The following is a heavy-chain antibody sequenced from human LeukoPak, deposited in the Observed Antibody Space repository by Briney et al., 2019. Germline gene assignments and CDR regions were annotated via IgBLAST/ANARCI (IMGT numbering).Heavy chain of an antibody. CDR3: ARDTTFEDIAVAEEGLHAGGFDP. D-gene: IGHD6-19*01. CDR1: GYTFTGYY. CDR2: INPNSGGT. J-gene: IGHJ5*02. Sequence: ASVKVSCKASGYTFTGYYMHWVRQAPGQGLEWMGWINPNSGGTNYAQKFQGRVTMTRDTSISTAYMELSRLRSDDTAVYYCARDTTFEDIAVAEEGLHAGGFDPWGQGTLVTVSS. V-gene: IGHV1-2*02.